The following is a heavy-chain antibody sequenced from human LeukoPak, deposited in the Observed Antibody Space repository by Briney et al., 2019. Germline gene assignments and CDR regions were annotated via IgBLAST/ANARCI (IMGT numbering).Heavy chain of an antibody. D-gene: IGHD3-16*01. J-gene: IGHJ6*02. CDR2: ISGGTGRT. CDR3: AKANCGSECFYIMDV. CDR1: GFTSSNFA. Sequence: GGSLRLSCAASGFTSSNFAMNWVRQAPGKGLECVSSISGGTGRTYYADSVKGRFTISRDDSKNPVYLEMSSLRAEDPALYFCAKANCGSECFYIMDVWGQGTMVTVSS. V-gene: IGHV3-23*01.